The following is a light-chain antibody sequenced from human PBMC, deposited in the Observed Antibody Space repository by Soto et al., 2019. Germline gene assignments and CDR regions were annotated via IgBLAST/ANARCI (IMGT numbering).Light chain of an antibody. CDR2: DAS. J-gene: IGKJ1*01. CDR3: HQYNNYPWT. CDR1: QNIGSR. V-gene: IGKV1-5*01. Sequence: DIQMTQSPSTLSASVGDRVAITCRASQNIGSRLAWYQQKPDEAPKLLIYDASSLQTGVPSRFSGSGSGTEFTLTISSLQPDDFATYYCHQYNNYPWTFGQGTKVEIK.